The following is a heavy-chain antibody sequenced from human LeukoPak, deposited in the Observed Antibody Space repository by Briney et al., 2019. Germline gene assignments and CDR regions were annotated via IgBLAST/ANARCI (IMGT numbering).Heavy chain of an antibody. V-gene: IGHV1-8*01. J-gene: IGHJ4*02. CDR1: GYTFTSYD. D-gene: IGHD6-19*01. Sequence: ASVKVSCKASGYTFTSYDINWVRQTTGQRLEWMGWMNPNSGNTGYAQKLQGRVTMTRNTSISTAYMELSSLRSEDTDVCYCARGSGSSGLSHYWGQGTLVTVYS. CDR3: ARGSGSSGLSHY. CDR2: MNPNSGNT.